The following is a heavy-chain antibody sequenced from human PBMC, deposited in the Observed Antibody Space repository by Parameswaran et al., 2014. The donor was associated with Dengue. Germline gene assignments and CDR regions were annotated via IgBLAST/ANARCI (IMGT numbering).Heavy chain of an antibody. CDR1: GFTFSRYD. D-gene: IGHD1-1*01. CDR2: IGSAGDT. CDR3: ARLNDLEVAFDI. Sequence: QAGGSLRLSCAASGFTFSRYDMHWVRQATGKGLEWVSGIGSAGDTYYPGSVKGRFTISRENAKNSLYLQMNSLRAGDTAVYYCARLNDLEVAFDIWGQGTMVTVSS. J-gene: IGHJ3*02. V-gene: IGHV3-13*04.